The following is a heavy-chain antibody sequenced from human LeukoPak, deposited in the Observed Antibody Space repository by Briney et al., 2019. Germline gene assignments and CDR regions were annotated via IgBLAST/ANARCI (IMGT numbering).Heavy chain of an antibody. CDR3: ARSRDSGIAAAAHDY. J-gene: IGHJ4*02. D-gene: IGHD6-13*01. CDR1: GYTFTGYY. CDR2: INPYSGGT. Sequence: GASVKVSCKASGYTFTGYYMHWVGQAPGQGLEWMGWINPYSGGTKFAQKFQGRVTMTRDTSISTAYMELSRLRSDDTAVYYCARSRDSGIAAAAHDYWGQGTLVTVSS. V-gene: IGHV1-2*02.